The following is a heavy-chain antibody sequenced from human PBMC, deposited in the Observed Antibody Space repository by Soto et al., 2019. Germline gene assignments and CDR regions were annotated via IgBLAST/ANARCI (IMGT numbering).Heavy chain of an antibody. CDR3: AREGPAPYYYYGMDV. Sequence: QVQLVQSGGEVKKPGASVKVSCKTSGYSFTTYGISWVRQAPGQGLEWMGWISGYNGNTHYAQKFQGGVSMTKDQSTSTAYMELRSLRSNDTAVYYCAREGPAPYYYYGMDVWGQGTTVTVSS. CDR1: GYSFTTYG. J-gene: IGHJ6*02. CDR2: ISGYNGNT. V-gene: IGHV1-18*01.